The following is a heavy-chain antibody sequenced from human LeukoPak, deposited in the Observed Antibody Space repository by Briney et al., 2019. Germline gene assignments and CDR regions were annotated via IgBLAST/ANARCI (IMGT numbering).Heavy chain of an antibody. D-gene: IGHD3-3*01. CDR2: INHSGST. Sequence: SETLSLTCAVYGGSFSGYYWSWIRQPPGKGLEWIGEINHSGSTNYNPSLKSRVIISVDTSKNQFSLKLSSVTAADTAVYYCARDGVGYGHDFDYWGQGTLVTVSS. CDR3: ARDGVGYGHDFDY. J-gene: IGHJ4*02. CDR1: GGSFSGYY. V-gene: IGHV4-34*01.